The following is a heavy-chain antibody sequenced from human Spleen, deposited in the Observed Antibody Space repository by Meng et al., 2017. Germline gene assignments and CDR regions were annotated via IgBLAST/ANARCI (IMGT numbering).Heavy chain of an antibody. CDR1: GFTFSSYA. J-gene: IGHJ5*02. V-gene: IGHV3-30-3*01. CDR2: ISYDGSNK. D-gene: IGHD1-26*01. CDR3: AKDLLVGSTGAFDP. Sequence: QVQLVESGGGVVQPGRSLRLSCAASGFTFSSYAMHWVRQAPGKGLEWVAVISYDGSNKYYADSVKGRFTVSRDNSKNTVHLQVNSLRVEDTAVYYCAKDLLVGSTGAFDPWGQGTLVTVSS.